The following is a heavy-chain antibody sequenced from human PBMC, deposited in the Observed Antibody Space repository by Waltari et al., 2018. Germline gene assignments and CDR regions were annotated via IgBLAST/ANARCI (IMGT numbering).Heavy chain of an antibody. CDR2: IYYSGST. CDR1: GGSISSPY. CDR3: ANEWPHGAFDI. D-gene: IGHD3-3*01. V-gene: IGHV4-59*11. Sequence: QVQLQESGPGLVKPSETLSLTCTVSGGSISSPYWSWIRQPPGKGLEWIGYIYYSGSTNYNPSLKSRVTISVDTSKNQFSLKLSSVTAADTAVYYCANEWPHGAFDIWGQGTMVTVSS. J-gene: IGHJ3*02.